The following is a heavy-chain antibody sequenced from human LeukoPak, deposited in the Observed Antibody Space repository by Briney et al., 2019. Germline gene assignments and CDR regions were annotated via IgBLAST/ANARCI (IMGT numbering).Heavy chain of an antibody. CDR2: ISSSGSTI. D-gene: IGHD4-17*01. J-gene: IGHJ5*02. V-gene: IGHV3-11*01. CDR1: GFTFSDYY. Sequence: GGSLRLSCAASGFTFSDYYMSWIRQAPGKGLEWVSYISSSGSTIYYADSVKGRFTISRDNAKNSLYLQMNSLRAEDTAVYYCATTNDYGDSGWFDPWGQGTLVTVSS. CDR3: ATTNDYGDSGWFDP.